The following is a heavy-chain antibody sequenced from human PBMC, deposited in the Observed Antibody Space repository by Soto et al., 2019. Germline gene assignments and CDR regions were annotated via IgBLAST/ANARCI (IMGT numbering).Heavy chain of an antibody. J-gene: IGHJ4*02. CDR2: ISGSGGST. D-gene: IGHD2-2*01. CDR3: AKDPVPFQYEPLPFDY. V-gene: IGHV3-23*01. Sequence: GGSLRLSCAASGFTFSSYAMSWVRQAPGKGLEWVSAISGSGGSTYYADSVKGRFTISRDNSKNTLYLQMNSLRAEDTAVYYCAKDPVPFQYEPLPFDYWGQGALVTVSS. CDR1: GFTFSSYA.